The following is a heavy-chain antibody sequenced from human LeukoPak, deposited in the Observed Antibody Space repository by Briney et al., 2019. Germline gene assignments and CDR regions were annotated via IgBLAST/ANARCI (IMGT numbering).Heavy chain of an antibody. CDR1: GGSFSGYY. J-gene: IGHJ6*02. V-gene: IGHV4-34*01. Sequence: PSETLSLTCAVYGGSFSGYYWSWIRQPPGKGLEWIGEINHSGSTNYNPSLKSRVTISVDTSKNQFSLKLSSVTAADTAVYYCARESRGYSYGYYYYYGMDVWGQGTTVTVSS. CDR2: INHSGST. D-gene: IGHD5-18*01. CDR3: ARESRGYSYGYYYYYGMDV.